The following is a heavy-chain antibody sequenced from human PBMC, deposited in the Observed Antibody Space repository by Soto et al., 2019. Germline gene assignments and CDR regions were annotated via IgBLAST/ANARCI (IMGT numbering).Heavy chain of an antibody. V-gene: IGHV3-23*01. J-gene: IGHJ4*02. CDR1: GFTFSSFA. D-gene: IGHD4-17*01. CDR3: AKDRGDYVGPLGY. CDR2: VSGSGGST. Sequence: GGSLRLSCAASGFTFSSFAMSWVRQAPGKGLEWVSTVSGSGGSTYYADSVKGRFTISRDNSKNTLYLQMNSLRAEDTAVYYCAKDRGDYVGPLGYWGQGTQVTVSS.